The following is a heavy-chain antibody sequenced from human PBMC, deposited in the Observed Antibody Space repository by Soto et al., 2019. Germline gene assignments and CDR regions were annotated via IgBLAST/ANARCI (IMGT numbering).Heavy chain of an antibody. J-gene: IGHJ2*01. Sequence: QVQLQESGPGLVKPSETLSLTCTVSGGSISSYYWSWIRQPPGKGLELIGYIYYRGSTNYNPSLKSRVTISVDTSKNRFSLKLSSVTAADTAMYYCARSNWYFDLGGRGTLVTVSS. CDR2: IYYRGST. V-gene: IGHV4-59*01. CDR3: ARSNWYFDL. CDR1: GGSISSYY.